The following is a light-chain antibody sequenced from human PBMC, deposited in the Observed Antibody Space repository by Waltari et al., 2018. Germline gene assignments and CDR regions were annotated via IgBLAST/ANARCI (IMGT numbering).Light chain of an antibody. CDR3: SSYTTRNTLI. V-gene: IGLV2-14*01. J-gene: IGLJ2*01. Sequence: QSALTQPASVSGSPGQSITIPCTGTSSDVGGYNNAPWYQQDPGKVPKLIIYDVSERPAGVSDRFSGSKSGNTASLTISGVQAEDETDYYCSSYTTRNTLIFGGGTKLTVL. CDR2: DVS. CDR1: SSDVGGYNN.